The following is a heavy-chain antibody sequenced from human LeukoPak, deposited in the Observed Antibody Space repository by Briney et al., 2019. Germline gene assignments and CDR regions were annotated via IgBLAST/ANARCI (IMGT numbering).Heavy chain of an antibody. CDR2: ISSSGSTI. J-gene: IGHJ3*02. CDR1: GFTFSSYE. V-gene: IGHV3-48*03. D-gene: IGHD3-9*01. CDR3: ARADILTGWRAFDI. Sequence: GGSLRLSCAASGFTFSSYETNWVRQAPGKGLEWVSYISSSGSTIYYADSVKGRFTISRDNAKNSLYLQMNSLRAEDTAVYYCARADILTGWRAFDIWGQGTMVTVSS.